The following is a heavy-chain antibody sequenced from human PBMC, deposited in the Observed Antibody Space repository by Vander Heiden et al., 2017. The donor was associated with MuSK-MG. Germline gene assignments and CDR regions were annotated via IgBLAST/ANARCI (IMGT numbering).Heavy chain of an antibody. CDR1: GFTLSSYA. V-gene: IGHV3-23*01. Sequence: EVQLLESGGGLVQPGGSLRLSCAASGFTLSSYAMSWVRQAPGKGLEWVSAIRGSDDNTYYADSVKGRFTISRDNSKNTLYLQMNSLRVEDTAVYYCAKDRASSGWRFDLWGRGTLVTVSS. CDR3: AKDRASSGWRFDL. D-gene: IGHD2-15*01. CDR2: IRGSDDNT. J-gene: IGHJ2*01.